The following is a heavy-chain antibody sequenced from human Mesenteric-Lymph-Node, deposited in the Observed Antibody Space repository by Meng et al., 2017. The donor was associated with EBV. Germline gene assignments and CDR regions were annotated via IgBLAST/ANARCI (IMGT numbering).Heavy chain of an antibody. CDR1: GVSVRTDSW. V-gene: IGHV4-4*02. J-gene: IGHJ4*02. Sequence: QVQLRGAGPGLGKPWGTLSLTCGVSGVSVRTDSWWNWVRQSPGGGLEWIGQIYNSGITNYNPSLKSRVTISLDTSKNQFSLKLTSLTAADTAIYYCAKSLDSGGYYFDLWGQGSLVTVSS. CDR3: AKSLDSGGYYFDL. D-gene: IGHD2-15*01. CDR2: IYNSGIT.